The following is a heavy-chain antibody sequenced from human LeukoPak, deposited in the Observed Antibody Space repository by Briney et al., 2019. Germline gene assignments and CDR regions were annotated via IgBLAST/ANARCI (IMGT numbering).Heavy chain of an antibody. V-gene: IGHV3-23*01. CDR2: VSVSGGTT. Sequence: GGSLRLSCAASGFTFSSYGMSWVRQAPGKGLEWVSAVSVSGGTTYYADSVKGRFTISRDNSKNTLYLQMNSLRAEDTAVYYCAKERLKSEITIDAFDVWGHGTVVTVSS. CDR1: GFTFSSYG. CDR3: AKERLKSEITIDAFDV. J-gene: IGHJ3*01. D-gene: IGHD2-21*02.